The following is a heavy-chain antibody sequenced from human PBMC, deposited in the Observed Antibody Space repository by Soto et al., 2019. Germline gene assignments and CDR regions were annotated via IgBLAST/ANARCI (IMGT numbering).Heavy chain of an antibody. V-gene: IGHV4-4*07. CDR3: ARDQGVAAAGITWFDP. J-gene: IGHJ5*02. Sequence: SETLSLTFTVSGASMNSYHWSWIRQPAGKGLEWIGHIHSSGSTNYNPSLKSRVTMSVDTSKNQFSLRLMSLTAADTAVYYCARDQGVAAAGITWFDPWGQGSLVTVSS. CDR1: GASMNSYH. D-gene: IGHD6-13*01. CDR2: IHSSGST.